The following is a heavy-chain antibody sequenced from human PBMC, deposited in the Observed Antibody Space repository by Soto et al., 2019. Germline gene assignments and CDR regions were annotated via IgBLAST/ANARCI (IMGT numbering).Heavy chain of an antibody. D-gene: IGHD3-10*01. CDR2: TYWDDSK. Sequence: QITLKESGPMLVKPTQTLTLTCTFSGFSFTTSAVGVGWIRQPPRQALEWLAITYWDDSKRYSPSLKSRLTIAKDTAKYQVVLTMTHMDPVDTATYYRAHRRGFVESAPWGHGTLVTVSS. CDR1: GFSFTTSAVG. V-gene: IGHV2-5*02. J-gene: IGHJ5*02. CDR3: AHRRGFVESAP.